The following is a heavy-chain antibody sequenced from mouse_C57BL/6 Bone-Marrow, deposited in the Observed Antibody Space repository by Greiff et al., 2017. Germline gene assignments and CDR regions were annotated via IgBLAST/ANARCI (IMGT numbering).Heavy chain of an antibody. CDR3: ARHTYWFAY. V-gene: IGHV5-6*01. CDR1: GFTFSSYG. D-gene: IGHD5-1*01. Sequence: EVQLQESGGDLVKPGGSLKLSCAASGFTFSSYGMSWVRQTPDKRLEWVGNISSGGGYTNYPDSVKGRVTISRDNAKNTLYLQMSSLKSEDTAMYDCARHTYWFAYWGQGTLVTVSA. CDR2: ISSGGGYT. J-gene: IGHJ3*01.